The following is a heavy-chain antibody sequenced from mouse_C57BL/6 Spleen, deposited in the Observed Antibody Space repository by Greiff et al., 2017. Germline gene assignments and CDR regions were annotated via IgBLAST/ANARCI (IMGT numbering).Heavy chain of an antibody. CDR3: ARRRDDYDYFDY. Sequence: QVQLQQPGAELVMPGASVKLSCKASGYTFTSYWMHWVKQRPGQGLEWIGEIDPSDSYTNYNQKFKGKSTLTVDKSSSTAYMQLSSLTSEDSAVXYCARRRDDYDYFDYWGQGTTLTVAS. CDR1: GYTFTSYW. V-gene: IGHV1-69*01. D-gene: IGHD2-4*01. J-gene: IGHJ2*01. CDR2: IDPSDSYT.